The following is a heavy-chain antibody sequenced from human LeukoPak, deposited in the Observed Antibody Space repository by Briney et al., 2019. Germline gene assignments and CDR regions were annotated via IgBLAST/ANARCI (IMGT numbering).Heavy chain of an antibody. Sequence: PSETLSHTCTVSGGSLSNYYWNWIRQPPGKRLEWIGYIYYTGSTNFNPSLKSRVTMSVDTSKKQFSLRLSSVTAADTAVYYCASLGEMMRGLGFFDLWGGRALVTVSS. D-gene: IGHD5-24*01. V-gene: IGHV4-59*08. CDR1: GGSLSNYY. CDR2: IYYTGST. J-gene: IGHJ2*01. CDR3: ASLGEMMRGLGFFDL.